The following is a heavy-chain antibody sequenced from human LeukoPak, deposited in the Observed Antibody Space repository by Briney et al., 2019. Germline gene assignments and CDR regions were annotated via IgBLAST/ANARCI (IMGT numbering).Heavy chain of an antibody. D-gene: IGHD2-2*01. CDR3: ARGYEYQLLPFDY. J-gene: IGHJ4*02. V-gene: IGHV3-30-3*01. CDR2: ISYDGSNK. Sequence: SGGSLRLSCAASGFTFSSYAMHWVRQAPGKGLEWVAVISYDGSNKYYADSVKGRFTISRDNSKNTLYLQMNSLRAEDTAVYYCARGYEYQLLPFDYWGQGTLVTVSS. CDR1: GFTFSSYA.